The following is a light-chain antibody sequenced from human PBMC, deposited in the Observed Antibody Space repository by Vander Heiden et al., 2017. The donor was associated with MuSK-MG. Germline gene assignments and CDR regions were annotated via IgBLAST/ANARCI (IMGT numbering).Light chain of an antibody. CDR3: QQFINFPYT. CDR2: AAS. CDR1: QDIRSA. V-gene: IGKV1D-13*01. Sequence: AIQLTQSPSSLSASVGDRVTITCRASQDIRSALAWYQQKPGKAPKVLIYAASTLVSGVPLRFGGSGSGTDFTLTISSLQPEDFATYYCQQFINFPYTFGQGTKLEIK. J-gene: IGKJ2*01.